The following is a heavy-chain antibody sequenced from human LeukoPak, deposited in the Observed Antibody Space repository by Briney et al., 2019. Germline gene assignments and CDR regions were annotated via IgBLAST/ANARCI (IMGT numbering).Heavy chain of an antibody. Sequence: ASVKVSCKASGYTFTGYYKHWVRQAPGQGLEWMGRINPNSGGTNYAQKFQGRVTMTRDTSISTAYMELSRLRSDDTAVYYCAGGQWLVRGAFDIWGQGTMVTVSS. CDR1: GYTFTGYY. CDR3: AGGQWLVRGAFDI. CDR2: INPNSGGT. D-gene: IGHD6-19*01. J-gene: IGHJ3*02. V-gene: IGHV1-2*06.